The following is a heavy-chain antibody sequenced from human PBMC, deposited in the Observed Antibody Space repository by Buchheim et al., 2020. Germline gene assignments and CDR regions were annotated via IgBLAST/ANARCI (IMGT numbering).Heavy chain of an antibody. CDR2: ISMDGSSQ. CDR3: ARDKPSASFDY. CDR1: GFPFSSYE. V-gene: IGHV3-30*03. Sequence: QVQLVDSGGGVVQPGRSLRLSCAASGFPFSSYEMHWVRQAPGKGLEWVALISMDGSSQDYADSVKGRFTISRDNSKNTLSLQLNSLIPDDTTTYYCARDKPSASFDYRGQGTL. J-gene: IGHJ4*02.